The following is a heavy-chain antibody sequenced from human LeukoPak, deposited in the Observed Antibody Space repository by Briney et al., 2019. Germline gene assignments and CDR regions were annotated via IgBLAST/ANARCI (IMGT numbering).Heavy chain of an antibody. CDR1: GGSISSGDYC. D-gene: IGHD5-24*01. Sequence: SETLSLTCTVSGGSISSGDYCWSWIRQPPGKGLEWIGYIYYSGSTNYNPSLKSRVTISVDTSKNQFSLKLSSVTAADTAVYYCARTPPERGDAFDIWGQGTMVTVSS. CDR2: IYYSGST. V-gene: IGHV4-30-4*01. CDR3: ARTPPERGDAFDI. J-gene: IGHJ3*02.